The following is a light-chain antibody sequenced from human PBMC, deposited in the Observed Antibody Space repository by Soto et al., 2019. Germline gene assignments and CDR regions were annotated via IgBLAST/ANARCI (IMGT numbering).Light chain of an antibody. CDR1: QSISSSY. CDR3: QQYGDSPTWT. V-gene: IGKV3-20*01. Sequence: EIVFTQSPGPLSLSPREKATLSCRASQSISSSYLAWYQQKPGQAPRLLIYDTSRRATGIPDRFSGSGSGTDFTLTISRLEPEDFAVYYCQQYGDSPTWTFGQGTKVDIK. CDR2: DTS. J-gene: IGKJ1*01.